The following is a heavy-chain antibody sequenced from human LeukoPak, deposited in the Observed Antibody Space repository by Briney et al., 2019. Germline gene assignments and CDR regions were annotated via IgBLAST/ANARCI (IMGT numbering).Heavy chain of an antibody. V-gene: IGHV3-9*01. CDR3: AKESGSTFKWFDP. CDR1: GFTFDDYA. D-gene: IGHD2-2*01. J-gene: IGHJ5*02. Sequence: GGSLRLSCAASGFTFDDYAMHLVRQAPGKGLEWVSGISWNSGSIGYADSVKGRFTISRDNAKNSLYLQMNSLRAEDTALYYCAKESGSTFKWFDPWGQGTLVTVSS. CDR2: ISWNSGSI.